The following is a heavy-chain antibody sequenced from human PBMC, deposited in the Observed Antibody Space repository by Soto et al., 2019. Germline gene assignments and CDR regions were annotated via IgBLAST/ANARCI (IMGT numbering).Heavy chain of an antibody. Sequence: GGSLRLSCAASGFTFSSYAMSWVRQAPGKGLEWVSAISGSGGSTYYADSVKGRFTISRDNSKNTLYLQMNSLRAEDTAVYYCAKGTMDYYGSGSPYYYYMDVWGKGTTVTVSS. D-gene: IGHD3-10*01. V-gene: IGHV3-23*01. CDR2: ISGSGGST. J-gene: IGHJ6*03. CDR1: GFTFSSYA. CDR3: AKGTMDYYGSGSPYYYYMDV.